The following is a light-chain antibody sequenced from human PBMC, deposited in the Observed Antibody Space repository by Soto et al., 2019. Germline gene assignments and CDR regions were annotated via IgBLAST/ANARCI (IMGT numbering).Light chain of an antibody. V-gene: IGKV1-39*01. J-gene: IGKJ2*01. CDR2: AAS. CDR3: WQSDSTPVT. Sequence: DIQRTQSPSSLSAPVGHRVTITCGVSQSISSNFNWYNQKRGKAPKLLIFAASSLQRGVPSRFSGGGSGTDFNLTISSLQPEDFATYYCWQSDSTPVTLGQGTKLEIK. CDR1: QSISSN.